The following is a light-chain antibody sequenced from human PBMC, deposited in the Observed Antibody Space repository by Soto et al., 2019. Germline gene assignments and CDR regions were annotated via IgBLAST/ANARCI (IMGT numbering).Light chain of an antibody. CDR2: EVS. CDR1: SSDVGGYNY. V-gene: IGLV2-8*01. Sequence: QSALTQPPSASGSPGQSVTISCTGTSSDVGGYNYVSWYQQHPGKAPKLMIYEVSKRPSGVPDRFSGSKSDNTASLTVSGLQAEDEADYYCSSYAGSNTSYVFGTGTKLTVL. CDR3: SSYAGSNTSYV. J-gene: IGLJ1*01.